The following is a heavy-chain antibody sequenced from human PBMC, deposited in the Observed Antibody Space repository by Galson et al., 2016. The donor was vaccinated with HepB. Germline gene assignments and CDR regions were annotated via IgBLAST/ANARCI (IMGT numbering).Heavy chain of an antibody. V-gene: IGHV6-1*01. CDR3: VRAATTLRSGWKTLAPRFYYSGMDV. CDR2: TYSRSRWPT. Sequence: AISGDSVSSKTVAWNWIRQSPSRGLEWLGGTYSRSRWPTDYAPSMKSRITISSDTSKNQFSLQLNSVTPEDTAVYYCVRAATTLRSGWKTLAPRFYYSGMDVWGQGTTVTVSS. CDR1: GDSVSSKTVA. J-gene: IGHJ6*02. D-gene: IGHD6-19*01.